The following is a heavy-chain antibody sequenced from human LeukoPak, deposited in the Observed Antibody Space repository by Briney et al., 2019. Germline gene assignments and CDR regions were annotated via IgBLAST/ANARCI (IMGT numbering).Heavy chain of an antibody. CDR3: ARDRTRDCSGGSCYRNYFDY. CDR2: KLYDGSNK. D-gene: IGHD2-15*01. V-gene: IGHV3-33*01. J-gene: IGHJ4*02. Sequence: GGSLRLSCAVSGFTFSSYGMHWVHQAPGKGLEWVAVKLYDGSNKYYPDSVRGRFTISRDNSKNTLYLLMNSLRAEDSAVYYCARDRTRDCSGGSCYRNYFDYWGQGTLVSVSS. CDR1: GFTFSSYG.